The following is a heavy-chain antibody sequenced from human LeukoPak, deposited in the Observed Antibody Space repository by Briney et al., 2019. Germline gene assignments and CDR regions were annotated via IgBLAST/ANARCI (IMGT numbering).Heavy chain of an antibody. CDR2: IYYTGST. CDR1: GDSISNYY. J-gene: IGHJ5*02. CDR3: AREVAAAGFDP. Sequence: SETLSLTCTVSGDSISNYYWSWIRQPPGKGLEWIGYIYYTGSTNYNPSLKSRVTISVDTSKKQFSLRLSSVTAADTAVYYCAREVAAAGFDPWGQGTLVTVSS. D-gene: IGHD6-13*01. V-gene: IGHV4-59*01.